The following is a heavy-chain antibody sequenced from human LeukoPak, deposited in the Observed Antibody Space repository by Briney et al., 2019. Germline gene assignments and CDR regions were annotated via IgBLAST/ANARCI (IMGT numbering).Heavy chain of an antibody. Sequence: ASVKVSCKASGYTFTGYYMHWVRQAPGQGLEWMGRIHPNSGGTNYAQKFQGGVIMTRDTSISTAYMELLRSEDTAVYYGASEGPGDLAYWGEGELVTVSS. V-gene: IGHV1-2*06. CDR1: GYTFTGYY. CDR2: IHPNSGGT. D-gene: IGHD1-14*01. CDR3: ASEGPGDLAY. J-gene: IGHJ4*02.